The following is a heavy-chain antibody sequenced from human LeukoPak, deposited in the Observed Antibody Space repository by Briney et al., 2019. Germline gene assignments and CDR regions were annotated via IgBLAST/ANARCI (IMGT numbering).Heavy chain of an antibody. CDR3: AVWFRVIRGIFVGVLVFDI. V-gene: IGHV4-34*01. CDR2: INHSGSS. Sequence: SETLSLTCTASGCSFSSYYLSWIRQPPGKGLEWIGEINHSGSSNYNPSLKSRVTISVDTSKNQFSLKLSSVTAADTAVYYCAVWFRVIRGIFVGVLVFDIWGPGTMVTVSS. J-gene: IGHJ3*02. D-gene: IGHD3-10*01. CDR1: GCSFSSYY.